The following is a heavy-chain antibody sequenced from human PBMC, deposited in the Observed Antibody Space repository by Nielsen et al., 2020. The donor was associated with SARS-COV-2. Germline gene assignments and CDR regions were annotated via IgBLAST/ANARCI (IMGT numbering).Heavy chain of an antibody. D-gene: IGHD3-22*01. CDR1: GGSISSGGYY. CDR2: IYYSGST. Sequence: SETLSLTCTVSGGSISSGGYYWSWIRQHPGKGPEWIGYIYYSGSTYYNPSLKSRVTISVDTSKNQFSLKLSSVTAADTAVYYCAIVRITMIVVVDAFDIWGQGTMVTVSS. V-gene: IGHV4-31*03. CDR3: AIVRITMIVVVDAFDI. J-gene: IGHJ3*02.